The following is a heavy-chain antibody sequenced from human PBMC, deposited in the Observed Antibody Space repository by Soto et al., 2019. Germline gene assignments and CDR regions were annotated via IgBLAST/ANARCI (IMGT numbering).Heavy chain of an antibody. CDR1: GGTFSSYA. J-gene: IGHJ6*02. V-gene: IGHV1-69*13. D-gene: IGHD4-17*01. Sequence: SVKVSCKASGGTFSSYAISWVRQAPGQGLEWMGGIIPIFGTANYAQKFQGRVTITADESTSTAYMELSSLRSEDTAVYYCARDPSVTTEDYYYYYGMDVWGQGTTVTVSS. CDR2: IIPIFGTA. CDR3: ARDPSVTTEDYYYYYGMDV.